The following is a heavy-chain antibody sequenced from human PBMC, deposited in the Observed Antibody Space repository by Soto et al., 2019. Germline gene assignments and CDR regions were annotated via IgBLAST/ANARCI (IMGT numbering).Heavy chain of an antibody. CDR2: IYYSGST. CDR1: GGSISSSSYY. V-gene: IGHV4-39*01. CDR3: AGQPIGYSCYDSDY. J-gene: IGHJ4*02. Sequence: QLQLQESGPGLVKPSETLSLTCTVSGGSISSSSYYWGWIRQPPGKGLEWIGSIYYSGSTYYNPSLKSRVTISVDTSKTQFSLELSSVTAADTVVFYCAGQPIGYSCYDSDYWVQGTLVTVSS. D-gene: IGHD5-12*01.